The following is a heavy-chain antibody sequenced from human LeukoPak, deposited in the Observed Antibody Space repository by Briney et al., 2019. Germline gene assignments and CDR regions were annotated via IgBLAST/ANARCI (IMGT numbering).Heavy chain of an antibody. CDR1: GYTFTSYY. CDR2: INPSGGST. D-gene: IGHD3-3*01. CDR3: ARGTQIRFLEWSLEP. Sequence: GATVKVSCKASGYTFTSYYMHWVRQAPGQGLEWMGIINPSGGSTSYAQKFQGRVTMTRDTSTSTVYMELSSLRSEDTAVYYCARGTQIRFLEWSLEPWGQGTLVTVSS. V-gene: IGHV1-46*01. J-gene: IGHJ5*02.